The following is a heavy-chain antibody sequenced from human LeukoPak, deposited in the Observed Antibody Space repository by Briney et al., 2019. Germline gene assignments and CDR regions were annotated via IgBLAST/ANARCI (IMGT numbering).Heavy chain of an antibody. CDR1: GGSISSYY. CDR3: ARDVYCSGGSCSGFDP. D-gene: IGHD2-15*01. Sequence: PSETLSLTCTVSGGSISSYYWSWIRQPPGKGLEWIGYIYYSGSTNYNPSLKSRVTMSVDTSKNQFSLKLSSVTAADTAVYYCARDVYCSGGSCSGFDPWGQGTLVTVSS. V-gene: IGHV4-59*12. CDR2: IYYSGST. J-gene: IGHJ5*02.